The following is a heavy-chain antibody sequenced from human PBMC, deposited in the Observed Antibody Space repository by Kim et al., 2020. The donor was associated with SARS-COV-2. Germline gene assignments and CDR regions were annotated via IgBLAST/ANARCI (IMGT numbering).Heavy chain of an antibody. CDR1: GYSISSGYY. D-gene: IGHD4-17*01. J-gene: IGHJ4*02. CDR3: ARGFLDDYGDYEYFDY. Sequence: SETLSLTCTVSGYSISSGYYWGWIRQPPGKGLEWIGSIYHSGSTYYNPSLKSRVTISVDTSKNQFSLKLSSVTAADTAVYYCARGFLDDYGDYEYFDYWGQGHLVTVSS. V-gene: IGHV4-38-2*02. CDR2: IYHSGST.